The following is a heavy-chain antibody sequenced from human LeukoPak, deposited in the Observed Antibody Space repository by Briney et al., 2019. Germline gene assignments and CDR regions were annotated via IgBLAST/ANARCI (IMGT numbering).Heavy chain of an antibody. J-gene: IGHJ5*02. Sequence: ASVKVSCKVSGYTLTELSMHWVRQAPGQGLEWMGVINPSGTGTSYAQKFQGRITMSRDTPTSTVYMELSSLRSEDTAFYYCATDHSMANTAWWFDPWGQGTLVTVSS. V-gene: IGHV1-46*01. CDR1: GYTLTELS. D-gene: IGHD5-24*01. CDR2: INPSGTGT. CDR3: ATDHSMANTAWWFDP.